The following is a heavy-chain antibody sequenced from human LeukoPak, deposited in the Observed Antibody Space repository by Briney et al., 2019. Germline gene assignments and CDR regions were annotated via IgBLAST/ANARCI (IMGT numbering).Heavy chain of an antibody. CDR3: ARSDYGDWVY. Sequence: GGSLRLSCAASGFTVSSNYMSWVRQAPGKGLEWVSVIYSGGSTYYADSVKGRFTISRDNAKNSLYLQMNSLRAEDTAVYYCARSDYGDWVYWGQGTLVTVSS. J-gene: IGHJ4*02. V-gene: IGHV3-66*01. D-gene: IGHD4-17*01. CDR2: IYSGGST. CDR1: GFTVSSNY.